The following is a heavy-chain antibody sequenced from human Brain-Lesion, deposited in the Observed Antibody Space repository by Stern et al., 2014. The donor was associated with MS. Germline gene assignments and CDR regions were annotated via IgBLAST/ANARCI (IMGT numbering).Heavy chain of an antibody. V-gene: IGHV4-4*02. CDR2: SDHSGST. CDR1: GGSISSSNW. D-gene: IGHD6-13*01. CDR3: ARFPASRPHVFDS. Sequence: VQLEESGPGLVKPSGTLSLTCAVSGGSISSSNWWSWVRQSPGKGLEWIGESDHSGSTIYNPSLTSRVTVSVDQSKNRFSLTLGSGPAADTAVYFCARFPASRPHVFDSWGQGTLVTVSS. J-gene: IGHJ4*02.